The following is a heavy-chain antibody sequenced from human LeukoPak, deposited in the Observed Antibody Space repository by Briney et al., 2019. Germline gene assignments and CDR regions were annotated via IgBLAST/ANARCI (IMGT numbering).Heavy chain of an antibody. CDR3: ARSLDFWGNSGNYFDL. Sequence: KTGGSLRLSCAASGFTFSSYAMSWVRQAPGQGLEWVGEVNDGGRAHYHPSLKSRVTISVDTSKSQFSLMMRSVTAADTAVFFCARSLDFWGNSGNYFDLWGQGILVTVSS. V-gene: IGHV4-34*01. D-gene: IGHD3-3*01. J-gene: IGHJ4*02. CDR2: VNDGGRA. CDR1: GFTFSSYA.